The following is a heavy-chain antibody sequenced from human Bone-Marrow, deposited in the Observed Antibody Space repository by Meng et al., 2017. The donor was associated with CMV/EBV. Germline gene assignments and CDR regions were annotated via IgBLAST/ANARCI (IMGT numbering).Heavy chain of an antibody. D-gene: IGHD2-8*01. V-gene: IGHV3-21*01. Sequence: ETLSLTCTVSGGSISSGGYYWSWVRQAPGKGLEWVSSISSSSSYIYYADSVKGRFTISRDNAKNSLYLQMNSLRAEDTAVYYCAREGFLDIVLMVYAPVYFDYWGQGTLVTVSS. CDR3: AREGFLDIVLMVYAPVYFDY. CDR1: GGSISSGGYY. J-gene: IGHJ4*02. CDR2: ISSSSSYI.